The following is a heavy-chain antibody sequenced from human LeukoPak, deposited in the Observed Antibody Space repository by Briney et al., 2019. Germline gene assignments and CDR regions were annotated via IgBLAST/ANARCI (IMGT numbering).Heavy chain of an antibody. CDR3: ATEAALRSSQRANYGDYGHY. CDR2: FDPGDGET. D-gene: IGHD4-17*01. J-gene: IGHJ4*02. Sequence: ASVKVSCKVSGYTLTELSMHWVRQAPGKGLEWMGGFDPGDGETIYAQKFQGRVTMTEDTSTDTAYMELSSLRSEDTAVYYCATEAALRSSQRANYGDYGHYWGQGTLVTVSS. CDR1: GYTLTELS. V-gene: IGHV1-24*01.